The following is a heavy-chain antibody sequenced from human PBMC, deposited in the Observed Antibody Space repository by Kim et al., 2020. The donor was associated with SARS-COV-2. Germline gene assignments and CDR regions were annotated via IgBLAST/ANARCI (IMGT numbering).Heavy chain of an antibody. Sequence: GGSLRLSCAASGFTFSSYSMNWVRQAPGKGLEWVSSISSSSSYIYYADSVKGRFTISRDNAKNSLYLQMNSLRAEDTAVYYCARDGYYYDSSVGRDFDYWGQGTLVTVSS. CDR1: GFTFSSYS. V-gene: IGHV3-21*01. J-gene: IGHJ4*02. CDR3: ARDGYYYDSSVGRDFDY. D-gene: IGHD3-22*01. CDR2: ISSSSSYI.